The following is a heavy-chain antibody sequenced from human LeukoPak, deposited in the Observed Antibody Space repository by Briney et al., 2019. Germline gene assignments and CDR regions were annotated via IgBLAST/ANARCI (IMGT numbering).Heavy chain of an antibody. D-gene: IGHD2-15*01. CDR3: AREAVVAATVDY. V-gene: IGHV4-34*01. Sequence: PSETLSLTCAVYGGSFSGYYWSWIRQPPGKGLEWIGEIYHSGSTNYNPSLKSRVTISVDKSKNQFSLKLSSVTAADTAVYYCAREAVVAATVDYWGQGTLVTVSS. J-gene: IGHJ4*02. CDR1: GGSFSGYY. CDR2: IYHSGST.